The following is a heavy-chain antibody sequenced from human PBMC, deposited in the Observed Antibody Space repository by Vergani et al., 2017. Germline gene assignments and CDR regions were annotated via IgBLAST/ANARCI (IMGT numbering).Heavy chain of an antibody. CDR2: ISWNSGSI. CDR3: AKDSDFWSGYLDY. CDR1: GFTFDDYA. Sequence: EVQLVESGGGLVQPGRSLRLSCAASGFTFDDYAMHWVRQAPGKGLEWVSGISWNSGSIGYADSVKGRFTISRDNAKNSLYLQMNSLRAEDTALYYCAKDSDFWSGYLDYWGQGTLVTASS. J-gene: IGHJ4*02. V-gene: IGHV3-9*01. D-gene: IGHD3-3*01.